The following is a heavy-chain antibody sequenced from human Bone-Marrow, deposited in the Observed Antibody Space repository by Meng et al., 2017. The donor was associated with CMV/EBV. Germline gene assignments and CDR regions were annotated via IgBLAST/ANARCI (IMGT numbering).Heavy chain of an antibody. Sequence: TFNSYGISWVRQAPGQGLEWMGWISAYNGNTNYAQKLQGRVTMTTDTSTSTAYMELRSLRSDDTAVYYCARFQGPYCSSTSCAMLDYWGQGTLVTVSS. CDR2: ISAYNGNT. V-gene: IGHV1-18*01. CDR1: TFNSYG. J-gene: IGHJ4*02. D-gene: IGHD2-2*01. CDR3: ARFQGPYCSSTSCAMLDY.